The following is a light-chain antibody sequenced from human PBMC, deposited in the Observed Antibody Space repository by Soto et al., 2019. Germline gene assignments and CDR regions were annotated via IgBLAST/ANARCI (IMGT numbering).Light chain of an antibody. J-gene: IGKJ3*01. CDR3: QQYNNWPPVT. Sequence: EIVMTQSPATLSVSPGERATLSCRASQSVSSNLAWYQQKPGQAPRLLIYGASTRATGIPVRFSGSGSGTEFTLTISSLQSEDFAVYYCQQYNNWPPVTFGPGTKVDIK. V-gene: IGKV3-15*01. CDR1: QSVSSN. CDR2: GAS.